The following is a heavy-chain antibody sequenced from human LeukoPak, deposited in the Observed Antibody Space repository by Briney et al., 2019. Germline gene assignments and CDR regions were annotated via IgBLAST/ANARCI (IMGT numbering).Heavy chain of an antibody. J-gene: IGHJ4*02. V-gene: IGHV4-59*01. CDR2: IYYSGST. D-gene: IGHD6-13*01. CDR1: SDSINSYY. CDR3: ARTGYSSSWYVPDY. Sequence: SETLSLTCTVSSDSINSYYWSWIRQPPGKGLEWIGYIYYSGSTNYNPSLKSRVTISVDTSKNQFSLKLSSVTAADTAVYYCARTGYSSSWYVPDYWGQGTLVTVSS.